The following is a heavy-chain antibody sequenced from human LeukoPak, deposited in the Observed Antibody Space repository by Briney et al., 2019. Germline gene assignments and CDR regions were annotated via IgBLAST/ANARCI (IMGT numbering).Heavy chain of an antibody. J-gene: IGHJ4*02. Sequence: PGRCLTPSCAAAPSILSTKDRKCVRQETGERLEWGSSISGSGNRTYYADSVKGRFTISRDKSKNTLYLQMNSLGAEDTAVYYCAKGGGSWYFDYWGQGNLVTVSS. CDR3: AKGGGSWYFDY. CDR1: PSILSTKD. CDR2: ISGSGNRT. V-gene: IGHV3-23*01. D-gene: IGHD3-10*01.